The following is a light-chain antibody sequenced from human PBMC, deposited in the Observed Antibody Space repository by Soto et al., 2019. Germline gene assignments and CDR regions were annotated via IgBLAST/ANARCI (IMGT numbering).Light chain of an antibody. V-gene: IGKV1-5*01. CDR3: KQYKSYS. J-gene: IGKJ1*01. CDR1: QSISSW. Sequence: DIQMTQSPSTLSASVGDRVTITCRASQSISSWLAWYQQKPGKAPKLLIYDASSLESGVPSRFSGSGSGTEFTLTITILYSDVFPTSYCKQYKSYSFCQGTNVQI. CDR2: DAS.